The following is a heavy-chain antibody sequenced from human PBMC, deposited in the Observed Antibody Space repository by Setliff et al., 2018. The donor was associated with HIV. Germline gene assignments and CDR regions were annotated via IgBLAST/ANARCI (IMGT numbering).Heavy chain of an antibody. CDR3: ARDLLPTYYYDSSGYWTTFDY. D-gene: IGHD3-22*01. V-gene: IGHV3-48*01. CDR2: ISSSSSTI. Sequence: GGSLRLSCAASGFTFSSYSMNWVRQAPGKGLEWVSYISSSSSTIYYADSVKGRFTISRDNAKNSLYLQMNSLRAEDTAVYYCARDLLPTYYYDSSGYWTTFDYWGQGTLVTVSS. J-gene: IGHJ4*02. CDR1: GFTFSSYS.